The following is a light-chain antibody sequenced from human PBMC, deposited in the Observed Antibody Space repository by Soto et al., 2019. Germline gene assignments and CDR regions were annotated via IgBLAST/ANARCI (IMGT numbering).Light chain of an antibody. J-gene: IGKJ4*01. CDR1: RSITTY. CDR3: QQGYATPLP. CDR2: AAS. Sequence: DIQMTQSPSSLSASVGDRVTITCRASRSITTYLNWYQQKPGRAPKLLIHAASNLQSGVPSRFSGSGSWTDFTLAISNLQPEYSAIYYCQQGYATPLPFGGGTKVEI. V-gene: IGKV1-39*01.